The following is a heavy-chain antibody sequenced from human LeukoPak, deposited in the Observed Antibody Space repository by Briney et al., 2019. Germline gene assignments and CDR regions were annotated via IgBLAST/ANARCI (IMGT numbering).Heavy chain of an antibody. D-gene: IGHD2-15*01. Sequence: ASVKVSCKASGSTFSSYYMNWVRQVPGRGFEWMGWISRRSGATKIAQKFQGRVTLTSDISISTAYMELTNLASDDTAVYYVLSWAGGISDVAPFDIWGQGTLVLVSS. J-gene: IGHJ4*02. CDR3: LSWAGGISDVAPFDI. V-gene: IGHV1-2*02. CDR2: ISRRSGAT. CDR1: GSTFSSYY.